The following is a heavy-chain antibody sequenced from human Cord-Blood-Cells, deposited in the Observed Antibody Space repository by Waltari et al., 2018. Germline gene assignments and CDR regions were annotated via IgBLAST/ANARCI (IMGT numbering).Heavy chain of an antibody. CDR3: ARTRGSSWYFDY. V-gene: IGHV4-4*02. D-gene: IGHD6-13*01. J-gene: IGHJ4*02. Sequence: QVQLQESGPGLVKPSVTLSLTCAVSGGSISSSNWWRWVRQPPGKGLGWIGESNHSGSTNNNTSLKSRVLISVDKSKNQLSLKQSAVNAEDTEVYYCARTRGSSWYFDYLGQGTLVTVSS. CDR2: SNHSGST. CDR1: GGSISSSNW.